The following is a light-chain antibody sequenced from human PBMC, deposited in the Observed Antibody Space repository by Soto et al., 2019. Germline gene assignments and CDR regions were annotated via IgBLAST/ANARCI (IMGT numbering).Light chain of an antibody. J-gene: IGKJ4*01. CDR1: QSVLHTSNNKNY. CDR2: WAS. Sequence: DVVMTQSPDSLAVSLGERTTINCKSSQSVLHTSNNKNYLAWYQKKPGQPPKLLIYWASTRESGVPDRFSGSASGTNFTLTNSSLQAEDVAAYYSHQYFYTPLTYGGGTEVEIK. CDR3: HQYFYTPLT. V-gene: IGKV4-1*01.